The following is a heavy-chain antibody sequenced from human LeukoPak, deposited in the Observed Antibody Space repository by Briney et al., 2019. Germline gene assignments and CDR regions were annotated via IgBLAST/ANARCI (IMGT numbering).Heavy chain of an antibody. J-gene: IGHJ4*02. D-gene: IGHD3-16*01. CDR2: ISYDGSNK. Sequence: PGGSLRLSCAASGFTFSSYAMHWVRQAPGKGLEWVAVISYDGSNKYYADSVKGRFTISRDNSKNTLYLQMNSLRAEDTAVYYCAKEGGLGPAYYFDYWGQGTLVTVSS. CDR1: GFTFSSYA. CDR3: AKEGGLGPAYYFDY. V-gene: IGHV3-30*04.